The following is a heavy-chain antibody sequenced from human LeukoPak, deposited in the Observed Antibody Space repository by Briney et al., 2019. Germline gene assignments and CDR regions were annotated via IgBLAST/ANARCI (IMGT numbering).Heavy chain of an antibody. CDR1: GYTFTGYY. V-gene: IGHV1-18*04. J-gene: IGHJ4*02. D-gene: IGHD3-16*01. Sequence: ASVKVSCKASGYTFTGYYMHWVRQAPGQGLEWMGWISGYNGDTNYAQKFQGRVTMTTDTSTNTAYMDLRRLRSDGTAVYYCARNWGAGHPINFDYWGQGTLVTVSS. CDR3: ARNWGAGHPINFDY. CDR2: ISGYNGDT.